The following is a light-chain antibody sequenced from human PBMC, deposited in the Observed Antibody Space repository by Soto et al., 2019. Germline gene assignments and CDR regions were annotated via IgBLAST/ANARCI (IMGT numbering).Light chain of an antibody. V-gene: IGKV1-5*01. CDR2: DAS. CDR3: QQYNSYSQT. J-gene: IGKJ1*01. Sequence: DIQMTQSPSTLSASVGDRVPITCRASQSISSWLAWYQQNPGKAPKLLIYDASSLESGVPSRFSGSGSGTEFTLTISSLQPDDFATYYCQQYNSYSQTFGQGTKVDI. CDR1: QSISSW.